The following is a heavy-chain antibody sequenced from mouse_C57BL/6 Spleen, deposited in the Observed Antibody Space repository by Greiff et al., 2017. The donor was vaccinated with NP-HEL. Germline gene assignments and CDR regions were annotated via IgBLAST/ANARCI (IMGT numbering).Heavy chain of an antibody. D-gene: IGHD2-10*01. J-gene: IGHJ1*03. Sequence: EVKLVESEGGLVQPGSSMKLSCTASGFTFSDYYMAWVRQVPEKGLEWVANINYDGSSTYYLDSLKSRFIISRDNAKNILYLQMSSLKSEDTATYYCARRSYYEYYWYFDVWGTGTTVTVSA. CDR1: GFTFSDYY. V-gene: IGHV5-16*01. CDR3: ARRSYYEYYWYFDV. CDR2: INYDGSST.